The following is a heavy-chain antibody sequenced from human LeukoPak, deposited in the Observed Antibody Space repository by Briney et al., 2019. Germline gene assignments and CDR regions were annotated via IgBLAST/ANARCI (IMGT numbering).Heavy chain of an antibody. V-gene: IGHV4-4*07. CDR2: IFTSGST. CDR3: SRGGANDL. Sequence: ASETLPLTCTVSGGSITSDYWSWIRQPAGKGLEWIGRIFTSGSTTYNPSLKSRVTMSLDTSKNQFFLKLSSVTAADTAAYFCSRGGANDLWGQGTLVTVSS. D-gene: IGHD4/OR15-4a*01. J-gene: IGHJ5*02. CDR1: GGSITSDY.